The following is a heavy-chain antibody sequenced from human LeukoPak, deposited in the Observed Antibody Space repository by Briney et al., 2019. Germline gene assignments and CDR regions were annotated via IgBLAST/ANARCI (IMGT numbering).Heavy chain of an antibody. J-gene: IGHJ6*03. Sequence: GGSLRLSCAASGFTFSSYVMHWVRQAPGKGLQWMATISYDGTNRYYADSVKGRFTISRDNSKNTLSLQMNNLGAEDLDAAVYYCAKDQKRGYSYGYLFYYYYMDVWGKGTTVTISS. CDR1: GFTFSSYV. CDR3: AKDQKRGYSYGYLFYYYYMDV. CDR2: ISYDGTNR. D-gene: IGHD5-18*01. V-gene: IGHV3-30-3*01.